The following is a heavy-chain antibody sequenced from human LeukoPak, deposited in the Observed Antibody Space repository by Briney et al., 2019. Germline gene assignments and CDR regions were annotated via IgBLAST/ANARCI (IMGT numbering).Heavy chain of an antibody. D-gene: IGHD2-2*01. CDR3: ARLSRPRLRIVVVPAAGYFDY. CDR2: INHSGST. CDR1: GGSFSGYY. Sequence: KPSETLSLTRAVYGGSFSGYYWSWIRQPPGKGLEWIGEINHSGSTNYNPSLKSRVTISVDTSKNQFSLKLSSVTAADTAVYYCARLSRPRLRIVVVPAAGYFDYWGQGTLVTVSS. J-gene: IGHJ4*02. V-gene: IGHV4-34*01.